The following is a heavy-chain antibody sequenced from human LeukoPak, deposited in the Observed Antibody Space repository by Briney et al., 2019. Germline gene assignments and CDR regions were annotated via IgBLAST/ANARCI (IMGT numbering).Heavy chain of an antibody. CDR1: GGSISSYY. Sequence: SETLSLTRTVSGGSISSYYWSWIRQPPGKGLEWIGYIYYSGSTNYNPSLKSRVTISVDTSKNQFSLKLSSVTAADTAVYYCARDRVTIFGVVPKNYYMDVWGKGTTVTVSS. J-gene: IGHJ6*03. V-gene: IGHV4-59*01. CDR2: IYYSGST. D-gene: IGHD3-3*01. CDR3: ARDRVTIFGVVPKNYYMDV.